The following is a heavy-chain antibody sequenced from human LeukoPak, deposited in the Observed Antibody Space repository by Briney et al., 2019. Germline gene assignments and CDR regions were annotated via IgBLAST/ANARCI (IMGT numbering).Heavy chain of an antibody. D-gene: IGHD4-17*01. V-gene: IGHV3-48*02. CDR1: GFTFSRYS. J-gene: IGHJ4*02. CDR3: ARVDDYGDYYFDY. Sequence: GGSLRLSCAASGFTFSRYSTNWVRQAPGKGLEWVSYISGSSGSIHYADSVKGRFTISRDNAQNSLYLQMNSLRDEDTAVYYCARVDDYGDYYFDYWGQGTLVTVSS. CDR2: ISGSSGSI.